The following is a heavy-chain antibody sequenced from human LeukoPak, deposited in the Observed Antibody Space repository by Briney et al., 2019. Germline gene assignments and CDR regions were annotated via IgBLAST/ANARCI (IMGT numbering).Heavy chain of an antibody. Sequence: SETLSLTCTVSGGSISSYYWSWIRQPPGKGLEWIGYIFYSGSTNYNPSFKSRVTLSVDTSKNQSSLKLTSVAAADTAVYFCARKRYCGSTTCYHDYWGQGTLVTVSS. CDR3: ARKRYCGSTTCYHDY. D-gene: IGHD2-2*01. J-gene: IGHJ4*02. CDR1: GGSISSYY. CDR2: IFYSGST. V-gene: IGHV4-59*01.